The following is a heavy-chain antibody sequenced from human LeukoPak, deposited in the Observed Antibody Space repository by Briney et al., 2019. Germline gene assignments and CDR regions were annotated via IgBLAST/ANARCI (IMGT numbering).Heavy chain of an antibody. J-gene: IGHJ4*02. CDR3: ARGGFGKAAAGSVGATHYNYFDY. D-gene: IGHD1-26*01. V-gene: IGHV1-69*06. CDR1: GGTFSSYA. CDR2: IIPIFGTA. Sequence: GASVKVSCKASGGTFSSYAISWVRQAPGQGLEWMGGIIPIFGTANYAQKLQGRVTITADKSTSTAYMELSSLRSEDTAVYYCARGGFGKAAAGSVGATHYNYFDYWGQGTLVTVSS.